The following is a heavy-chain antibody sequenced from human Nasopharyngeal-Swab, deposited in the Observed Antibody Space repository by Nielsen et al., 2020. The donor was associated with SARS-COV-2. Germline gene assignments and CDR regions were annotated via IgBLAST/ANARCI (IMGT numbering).Heavy chain of an antibody. Sequence: ASVKVSCKASGYTFTSCYMHWVRQAPGQGLEWMGIINPSGGSTSYAQKFQGRVTMTRDTSTSTVYMELSSLRSEDTAVYYCARDQYDFWSGYWSPGYYYGMDVWGQGTTVTVSS. CDR3: ARDQYDFWSGYWSPGYYYGMDV. CDR2: INPSGGST. J-gene: IGHJ6*02. D-gene: IGHD3-3*01. CDR1: GYTFTSCY. V-gene: IGHV1-46*01.